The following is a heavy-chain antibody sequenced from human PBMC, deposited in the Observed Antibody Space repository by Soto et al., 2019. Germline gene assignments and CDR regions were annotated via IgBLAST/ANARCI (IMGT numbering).Heavy chain of an antibody. CDR3: ARGDVVLVPAARGSVRFDP. D-gene: IGHD2-2*01. V-gene: IGHV4-30-4*01. CDR2: IYYSGST. J-gene: IGHJ5*02. CDR1: GGSISSGDYY. Sequence: QVQLQESGPGLVKPSQTLSLTCTVSGGSISSGDYYWSWTRQPPGKGLEWIGYIYYSGSTYYNPSLKSRVARSVDTSKNQFSLKLSSVAAADTAVYYCARGDVVLVPAARGSVRFDPWGQGTLVTFSS.